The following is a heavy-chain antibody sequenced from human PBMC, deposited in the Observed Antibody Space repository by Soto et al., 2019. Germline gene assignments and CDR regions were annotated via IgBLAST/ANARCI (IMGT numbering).Heavy chain of an antibody. V-gene: IGHV3-30-3*01. CDR2: ISYDGSNK. CDR3: ARDSRYSSSWYSAFDI. D-gene: IGHD6-13*01. CDR1: GFTFSSYA. J-gene: IGHJ3*02. Sequence: GGSLRLSCAASGFTFSSYAMHWVRQAPGKGLEWVAVISYDGSNKYYADSVKGRFTISRDNSKNTLYLQMNSLRAEDTAVYYCARDSRYSSSWYSAFDIWGQRTMVT.